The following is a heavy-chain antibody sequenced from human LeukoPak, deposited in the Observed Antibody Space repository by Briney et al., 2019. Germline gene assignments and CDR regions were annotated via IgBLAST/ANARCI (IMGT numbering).Heavy chain of an antibody. Sequence: ASVKVSCKASGSSFNSYAISWVRQAPGQGLEWMGGIIPMFGTANYAQKFQGRVTVTADESTSTAYMELRSLRSEDTAVYYCARDGRWGSYDRQINWGQGTLVTVSS. J-gene: IGHJ4*02. D-gene: IGHD3-16*01. CDR1: GSSFNSYA. CDR3: ARDGRWGSYDRQIN. CDR2: IIPMFGTA. V-gene: IGHV1-69*13.